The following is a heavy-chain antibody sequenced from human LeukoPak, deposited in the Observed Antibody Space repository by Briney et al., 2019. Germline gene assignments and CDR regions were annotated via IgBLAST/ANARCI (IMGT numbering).Heavy chain of an antibody. D-gene: IGHD6-19*01. CDR2: ISSSSSYI. CDR1: GFTFSSYS. Sequence: GGSLRLSCAASGFTFSSYSMNWVRQAPGKGLEWVSSISSSSSYIYYADSVKGRFTISRDNAKNSLYLQMNSLRAEDTAVYYCARDPGSRYSSGWYVDYWGQGTLVTVSS. J-gene: IGHJ4*02. CDR3: ARDPGSRYSSGWYVDY. V-gene: IGHV3-21*01.